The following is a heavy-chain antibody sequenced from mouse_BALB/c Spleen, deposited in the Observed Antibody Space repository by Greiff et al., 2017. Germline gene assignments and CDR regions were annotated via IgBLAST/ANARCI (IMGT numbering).Heavy chain of an antibody. J-gene: IGHJ4*01. CDR3: TRDRGDGYYDAMDY. D-gene: IGHD2-3*01. V-gene: IGHV5-6-4*01. Sequence: EVMLVESGGGLVKPGGSLKLSCAASGFTFSSYTMSWVRQTPEKRLEWVATISSGGSYTYYPDSVKGRFTISRDNAKNTLYLQMSSLKSEDTAMYYCTRDRGDGYYDAMDYWGQGTSVTVSS. CDR2: ISSGGSYT. CDR1: GFTFSSYT.